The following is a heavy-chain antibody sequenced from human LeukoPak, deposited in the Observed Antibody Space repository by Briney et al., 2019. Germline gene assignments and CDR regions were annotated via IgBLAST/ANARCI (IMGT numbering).Heavy chain of an antibody. Sequence: SETLSLTCAVYGGYISSYYWSWIRQPPGKGLEWLGYIFYSGSTSYNPSLNGRVTISIDTSRNQFSLKLTSVTAADTAVYYCARGIEQPAILNYWGQGTLVTVSS. V-gene: IGHV4-59*01. D-gene: IGHD6-13*01. CDR3: ARGIEQPAILNY. CDR2: IFYSGST. J-gene: IGHJ4*02. CDR1: GGYISSYY.